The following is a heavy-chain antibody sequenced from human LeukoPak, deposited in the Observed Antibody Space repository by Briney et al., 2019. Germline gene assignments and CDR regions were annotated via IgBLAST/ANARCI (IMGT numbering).Heavy chain of an antibody. Sequence: SETLSLTCTVSGGSISSSSYYWGWIRQPPGKGLEWIGEINHSGSTNCNPSLKSRVTISVDTSKNQFSLKLNSVTAADTAVYYCARRDYCSSTSCYLNFDYWGQGTLVTVSS. CDR3: ARRDYCSSTSCYLNFDY. V-gene: IGHV4-39*07. CDR2: INHSGST. CDR1: GGSISSSSYY. J-gene: IGHJ4*02. D-gene: IGHD2-2*01.